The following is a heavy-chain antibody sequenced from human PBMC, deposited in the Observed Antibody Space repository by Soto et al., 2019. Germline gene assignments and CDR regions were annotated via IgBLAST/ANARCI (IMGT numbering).Heavy chain of an antibody. J-gene: IGHJ4*02. CDR2: ISAYNGNT. V-gene: IGHV1-18*01. CDR1: GYTFTSYG. CDR3: ARVWEYYYGSGSYSEDY. D-gene: IGHD3-10*01. Sequence: ASVKVSCKASGYTFTSYGISWVRQAPGQGLEWMGWISAYNGNTNYAQKLQGGVTMTTDTSTSTAYMELRRLRSDDTAVYYCARVWEYYYGSGSYSEDYWGQGTLVTVSS.